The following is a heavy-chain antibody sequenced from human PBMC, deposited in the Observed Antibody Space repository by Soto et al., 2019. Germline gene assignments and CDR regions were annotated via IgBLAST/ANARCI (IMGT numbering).Heavy chain of an antibody. CDR3: ARTPFYDVLTGYTLGAFDI. CDR2: LNPSGGST. CDR1: GYTFTSYY. V-gene: IGHV1-46*03. D-gene: IGHD3-9*01. J-gene: IGHJ3*02. Sequence: GASVKVSCKASGYTFTSYYMHWVRQAPGQGLEWMGILNPSGGSTTYAQKFQGRVTMTRDTSTSTVYMDLSSLGPEDTAVYYCARTPFYDVLTGYTLGAFDITGQGTMVTVSS.